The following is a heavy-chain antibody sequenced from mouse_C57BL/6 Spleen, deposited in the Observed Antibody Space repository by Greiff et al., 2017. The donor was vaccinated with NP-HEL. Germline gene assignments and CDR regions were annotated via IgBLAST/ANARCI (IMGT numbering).Heavy chain of an antibody. J-gene: IGHJ4*01. Sequence: EVQLVESGGGLVKPGGSLKLSCAASGFTFSDYGMHWVRQAPEKGLEWVAYISSGSSTIYYADTVKGRFTISRDNAKNTLFLQMTSLRSEDTAMYYCARSQMYDYDEGDAMDYWGQGTSVTVSS. D-gene: IGHD2-4*01. CDR2: ISSGSSTI. V-gene: IGHV5-17*01. CDR3: ARSQMYDYDEGDAMDY. CDR1: GFTFSDYG.